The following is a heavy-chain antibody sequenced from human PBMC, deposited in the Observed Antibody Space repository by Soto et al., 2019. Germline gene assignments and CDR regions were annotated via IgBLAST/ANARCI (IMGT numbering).Heavy chain of an antibody. CDR3: ERTLNEWLLGLE. J-gene: IGHJ4*02. CDR2: ISAYNGNT. Sequence: QVKLVQSGGEVKKPGASVKISCQASGYTFSSYGISWVRQAPGQGLEWMGWISAYNGNTNYAQKFQGRVTMTTDTSTSTAYMELRSLRSDDTAIYYCERTLNEWLLGLEWGQGTLVTVSS. V-gene: IGHV1-18*01. D-gene: IGHD3-3*01. CDR1: GYTFSSYG.